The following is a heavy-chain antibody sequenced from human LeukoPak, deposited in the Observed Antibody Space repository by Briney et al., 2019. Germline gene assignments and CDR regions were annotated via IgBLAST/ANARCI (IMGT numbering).Heavy chain of an antibody. D-gene: IGHD6-13*01. J-gene: IGHJ4*02. CDR2: FDPEDGET. CDR3: ATGFVAAAGSKEYYFDY. V-gene: IGHV1-24*01. CDR1: GYTLTVLS. Sequence: ASVKVSCKVSGYTLTVLSMHWVRQAPGKGREWVGGFDPEDGETIYAQKFQGRVTMTEDTSTDTAYMELSSLRSEDTAVYYCATGFVAAAGSKEYYFDYWGQGTLVTVSS.